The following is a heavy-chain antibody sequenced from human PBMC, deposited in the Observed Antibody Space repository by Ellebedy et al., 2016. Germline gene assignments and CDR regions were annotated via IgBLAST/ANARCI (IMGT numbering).Heavy chain of an antibody. J-gene: IGHJ6*02. Sequence: GESLKISXAASGFTFSSYGMHWVRQAPGKGLEWVASISDDGTDETYGDSVKGRFSISRDNSKNRVYLHMSSLRVEDTAVYSCAKVRSPDFYYSYDLDVWGQGTTVTVSS. V-gene: IGHV3-30*18. CDR2: ISDDGTDE. CDR1: GFTFSSYG. D-gene: IGHD5-18*01. CDR3: AKVRSPDFYYSYDLDV.